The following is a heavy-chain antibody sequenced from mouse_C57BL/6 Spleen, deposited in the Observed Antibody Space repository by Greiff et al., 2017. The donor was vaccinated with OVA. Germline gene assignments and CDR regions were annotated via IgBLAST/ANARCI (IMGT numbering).Heavy chain of an antibody. V-gene: IGHV5-4*03. J-gene: IGHJ4*01. D-gene: IGHD2-5*01. CDR3: ARASNYAYAMGY. CDR2: ISDGGSYT. Sequence: EVKVVESGGGLVKPGGSLKLSCAASGFTFSSYAMSWVRQTPEKRLEWVATISDGGSYTYYPDNVKGRFTISRDNAKNNLYLQMSHLKSEDTAMYYCARASNYAYAMGYWGQGTSVTVSS. CDR1: GFTFSSYA.